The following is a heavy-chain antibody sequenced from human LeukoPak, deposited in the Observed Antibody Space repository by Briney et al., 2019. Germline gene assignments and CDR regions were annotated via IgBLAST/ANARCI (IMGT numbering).Heavy chain of an antibody. CDR1: GFTFSTYA. Sequence: PGRSLRLSRAASGFTFSTYAMHWVRQAPGKGLEWVAFIWPDGSKKYYADSVKGRFAISRENSKNTVYLQMNDLRPEDTALYFCAKISSSAESNFDYWGQGTLLTVSS. D-gene: IGHD6-25*01. J-gene: IGHJ4*02. CDR2: IWPDGSKK. CDR3: AKISSSAESNFDY. V-gene: IGHV3-33*06.